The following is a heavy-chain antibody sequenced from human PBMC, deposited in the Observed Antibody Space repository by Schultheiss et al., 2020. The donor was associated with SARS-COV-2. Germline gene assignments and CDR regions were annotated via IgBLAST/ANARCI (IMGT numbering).Heavy chain of an antibody. V-gene: IGHV4-34*01. CDR1: GGSISSYY. CDR3: ARGVKLHCSSTSCYRRDYYYYYMDV. CDR2: INHSGST. Sequence: SQTLSLTCTVSGGSISSYYWSWIRQPPGKGLEWIGEINHSGSTNYNPSLKSRVTISVDTSKNQFSLKLSSVTAADTAVYYCARGVKLHCSSTSCYRRDYYYYYMDVWGKGTTVTVSS. D-gene: IGHD2-2*01. J-gene: IGHJ6*03.